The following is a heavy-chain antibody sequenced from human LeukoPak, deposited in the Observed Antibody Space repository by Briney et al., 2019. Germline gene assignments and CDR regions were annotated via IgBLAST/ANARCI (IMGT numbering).Heavy chain of an antibody. CDR2: ISGSGGST. CDR1: GFTFSSYA. CDR3: ARDLTDYGDSRHFDY. D-gene: IGHD4-17*01. J-gene: IGHJ4*02. V-gene: IGHV3-23*01. Sequence: PGGSLRLSCAASGFTFSSYAMSWVRQAPGKGLEWVSAISGSGGSTYYADSVKGRFTISRDNSKNTLYLQMNSLRAEDTAVYYCARDLTDYGDSRHFDYWGQGTLVTVSS.